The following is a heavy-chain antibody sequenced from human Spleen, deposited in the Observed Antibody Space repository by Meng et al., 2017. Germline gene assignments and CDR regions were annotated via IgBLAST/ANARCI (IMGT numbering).Heavy chain of an antibody. J-gene: IGHJ4*02. Sequence: QGRLQLWGVGLLKPSGTPPPTCAGDGGSFSGYYWSWIRQPPGKGLEWIGEINHSGSTNYNPSLKSRVTISVDTSKNQFSLKLSSVTAADTAVYYCASWSRYFDWLLPDYWGQGTLVTVSS. V-gene: IGHV4-34*01. CDR2: INHSGST. D-gene: IGHD3-9*01. CDR1: GGSFSGYY. CDR3: ASWSRYFDWLLPDY.